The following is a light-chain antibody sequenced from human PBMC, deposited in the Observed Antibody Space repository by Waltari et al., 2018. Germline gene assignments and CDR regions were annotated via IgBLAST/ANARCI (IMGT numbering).Light chain of an antibody. J-gene: IGKJ2*01. CDR3: MQRLEFPYT. V-gene: IGKV2-40*01. CDR1: QSLLNSDDGFTY. Sequence: DIVMTQTPLSLPVTPGEPASIARPPSQSLLNSDDGFTYLDWFLQKPGQSPRLLIYTLSYRASGVPDRFIGTGSGSNFSLKISRVEAEDVGIYYCMQRLEFPYTFGQGTRL. CDR2: TLS.